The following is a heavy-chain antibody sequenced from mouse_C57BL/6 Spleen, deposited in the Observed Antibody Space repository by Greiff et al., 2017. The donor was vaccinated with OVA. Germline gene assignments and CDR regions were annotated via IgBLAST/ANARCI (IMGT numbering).Heavy chain of an antibody. Sequence: EVKLMESGGGLVKPGGSLKLSCAASGFTFSDYGMHWVRQAPEKGLEWVAYISRGSSTIYYADTVKGRFTISRDNAKNTLFLQMTSLRSEDTAMYYCARLGYYGSRGPYWGQGTLVTVSA. V-gene: IGHV5-17*01. CDR2: ISRGSSTI. D-gene: IGHD1-1*01. CDR1: GFTFSDYG. CDR3: ARLGYYGSRGPY. J-gene: IGHJ3*01.